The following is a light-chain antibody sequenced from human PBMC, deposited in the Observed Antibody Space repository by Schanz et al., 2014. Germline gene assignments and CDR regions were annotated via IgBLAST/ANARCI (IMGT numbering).Light chain of an antibody. Sequence: EIVLTQSPATLSLSPGERVTLSCRASQSVAANYLAWYQQKPGQAPRLLIFGASSRATGIPDRFSGSGSGTDFTLTISRLEPEDFAVYYCQQYGGSPRTFGQGTKVEIK. J-gene: IGKJ1*01. V-gene: IGKV3-20*01. CDR3: QQYGGSPRT. CDR2: GAS. CDR1: QSVAANY.